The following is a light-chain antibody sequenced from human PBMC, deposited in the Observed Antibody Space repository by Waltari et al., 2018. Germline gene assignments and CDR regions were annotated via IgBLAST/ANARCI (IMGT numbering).Light chain of an antibody. J-gene: IGKJ1*01. CDR2: AAS. CDR1: QSISSY. V-gene: IGKV1-39*01. Sequence: DIQMTQSPSSLSASVGARVTITCRAGQSISSYLNWYQQKPGKAPKLLIYAASSLQSGVPSRFSGSGSGTDFTLTISSLQPEDFATYYCQQSYSTFWTFGQGTKVEIK. CDR3: QQSYSTFWT.